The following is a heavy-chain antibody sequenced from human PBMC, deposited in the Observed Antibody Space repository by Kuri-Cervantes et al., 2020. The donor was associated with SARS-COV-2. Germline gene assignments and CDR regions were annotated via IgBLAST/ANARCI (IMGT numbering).Heavy chain of an antibody. CDR3: ARAGYYWSSTSCPSLPDY. CDR1: GYTFTSYD. D-gene: IGHD2-2*01. J-gene: IGHJ4*02. V-gene: IGHV1-8*03. Sequence: ASVKVSCKASGYTFTSYDINWVRQATGQGLEWMGWMNPNSGNTSYAQKFQGRVTITRNTSISTAYMELSSLRSEDTAVYYCARAGYYWSSTSCPSLPDYWGQGTLVTVSS. CDR2: MNPNSGNT.